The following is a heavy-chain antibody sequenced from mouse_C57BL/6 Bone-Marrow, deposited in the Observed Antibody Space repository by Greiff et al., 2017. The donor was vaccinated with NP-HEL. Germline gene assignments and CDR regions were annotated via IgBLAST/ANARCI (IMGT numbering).Heavy chain of an antibody. CDR3: AYYKGYAMDY. D-gene: IGHD2-12*01. Sequence: VQLQQPGAELVRPGTSVKLSCKASGYTFTSYWMHWVKQRPGQGLEWIGVIDPSDSYTNYNQKFKGKATLTVDTSSSTAYMQLSSLTSEDSAVYYCAYYKGYAMDYWGQGTSVTVSS. CDR2: IDPSDSYT. CDR1: GYTFTSYW. V-gene: IGHV1-59*01. J-gene: IGHJ4*01.